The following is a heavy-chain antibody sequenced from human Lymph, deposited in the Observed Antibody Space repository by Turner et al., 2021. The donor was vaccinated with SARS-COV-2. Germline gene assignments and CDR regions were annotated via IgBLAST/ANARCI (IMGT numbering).Heavy chain of an antibody. Sequence: QVQLQESGPRLVKPLETLSLPCTVSGGSMNSNYWSWLRQPPGKRLEWIGYIYYRGSTNYNPSLESQVTISVDTSRNQFSLNLTSVTAADTAIYYCARETVNNWVDPWGQGTLVTVSS. CDR1: GGSMNSNY. V-gene: IGHV4-59*01. CDR3: ARETVNNWVDP. J-gene: IGHJ5*02. CDR2: IYYRGST. D-gene: IGHD2-21*02.